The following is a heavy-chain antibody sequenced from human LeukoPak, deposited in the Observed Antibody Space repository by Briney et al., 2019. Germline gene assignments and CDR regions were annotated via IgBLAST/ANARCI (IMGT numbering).Heavy chain of an antibody. D-gene: IGHD3-3*01. J-gene: IGHJ4*02. CDR2: IRYDGSTK. CDR1: GFTFSNYG. CDR3: ARARAFWSPDY. Sequence: PGGSLRLSCAASGFTFSNYGMHWGRQAPGKGLEWVTFIRYDGSTKYYADSVKGRFTISRDNSKNTLYVQMNSLRAEDTAVYYCARARAFWSPDYWGQGTLVTVSS. V-gene: IGHV3-30*02.